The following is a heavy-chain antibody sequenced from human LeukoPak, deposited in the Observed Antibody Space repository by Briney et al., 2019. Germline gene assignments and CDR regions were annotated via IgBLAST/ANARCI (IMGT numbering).Heavy chain of an antibody. CDR2: IYSGGST. J-gene: IGHJ4*02. Sequence: GGSLRLSRAASGFTVSSNYMSWVRQAPGKGLEWVSGIYSGGSTYYADSVKGRFTISRDNSKNTLYLQMNSLRAEDTAVYYCARDFSEYSGSYYSDYWGQGTLVTVSS. D-gene: IGHD1-26*01. CDR1: GFTVSSNY. CDR3: ARDFSEYSGSYYSDY. V-gene: IGHV3-53*01.